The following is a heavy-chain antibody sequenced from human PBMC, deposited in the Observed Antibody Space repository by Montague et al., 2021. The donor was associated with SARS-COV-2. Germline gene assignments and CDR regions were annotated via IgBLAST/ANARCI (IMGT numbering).Heavy chain of an antibody. Sequence: TLSLTCTVSGGSISSGGYYWSWIRQHPGKGLEWIGYIYYSGSTYYNPSLKSRVTISVDTSKNQFSLKLSSVTAADTAVYYCASTYGGNLGYYYYYMDVWGKGNTVTVSS. J-gene: IGHJ6*03. CDR3: ASTYGGNLGYYYYYMDV. V-gene: IGHV4-31*03. CDR1: GGSISSGGYY. D-gene: IGHD4-23*01. CDR2: IYYSGST.